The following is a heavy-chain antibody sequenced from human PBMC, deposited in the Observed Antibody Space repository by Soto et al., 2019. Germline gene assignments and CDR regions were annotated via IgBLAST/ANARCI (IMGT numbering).Heavy chain of an antibody. V-gene: IGHV2-5*02. CDR2: IYWDDDK. Sequence: SGPTLVNPTQTLTLTCTFSGFSLSTSGVGVGWIRQPPGKALEWLALIYWDDDKRYSPSLKSRLTITKDTSKNQVVLTMTNMDPVDTATYYCAHRIVKGTRKYNWFDPWGQGTLVTVSS. J-gene: IGHJ5*02. D-gene: IGHD2-15*01. CDR3: AHRIVKGTRKYNWFDP. CDR1: GFSLSTSGVG.